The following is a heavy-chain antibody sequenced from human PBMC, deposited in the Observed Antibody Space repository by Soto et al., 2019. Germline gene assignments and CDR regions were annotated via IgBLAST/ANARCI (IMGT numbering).Heavy chain of an antibody. CDR2: ISGSGGST. V-gene: IGHV3-23*01. J-gene: IGHJ6*03. CDR1: GFTFSSYA. D-gene: IGHD2-2*02. Sequence: EVQLLESGGGLVQPGGSLRLSCAASGFTFSSYAMSWVRQAPGKGLEWVSAISGSGGSTYYADSVKGRFTISRDNSKNTLYLQMNRLRAEATAVYYCANPIPFPDFCYYYYMDVWGKGTPVTVSS. CDR3: ANPIPFPDFCYYYYMDV.